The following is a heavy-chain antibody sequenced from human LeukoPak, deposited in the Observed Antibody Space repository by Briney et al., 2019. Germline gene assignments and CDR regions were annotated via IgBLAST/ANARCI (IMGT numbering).Heavy chain of an antibody. D-gene: IGHD7-27*01. J-gene: IGHJ4*02. CDR1: GYTFTGYY. Sequence: ASVKVSCKASGYTFTGYYMHWVRQAPGQGLEWMGWINPNSGGTNYAQKFQGRVTMTRDTSISTAYMELSRLRSDDTAVYYCARSLNWGGQGDYWGQGTLVTVSS. CDR3: ARSLNWGGQGDY. V-gene: IGHV1-2*02. CDR2: INPNSGGT.